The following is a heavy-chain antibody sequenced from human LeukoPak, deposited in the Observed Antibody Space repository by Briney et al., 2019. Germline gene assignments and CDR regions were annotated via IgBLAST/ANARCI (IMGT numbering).Heavy chain of an antibody. Sequence: GGSLRLSCAASGFTFSSYAMSWVRQAPGKGLVWVAAISGGGGSTYYADSVKGRFTISRGNSKNTLYLQMNSLRAEDTAVYYCARAYYPGLAGAFDIWGQGTMVTVSS. J-gene: IGHJ3*02. CDR1: GFTFSSYA. V-gene: IGHV3-23*01. CDR3: ARAYYPGLAGAFDI. CDR2: ISGGGGST. D-gene: IGHD2-15*01.